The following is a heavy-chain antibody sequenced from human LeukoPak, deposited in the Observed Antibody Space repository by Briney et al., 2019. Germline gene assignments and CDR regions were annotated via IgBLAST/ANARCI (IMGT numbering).Heavy chain of an antibody. D-gene: IGHD2-2*01. J-gene: IGHJ4*02. CDR2: MNPNSGNT. CDR1: GYTFTSYD. CDR3: ARDFCSTSCNLGY. V-gene: IGHV1-8*01. Sequence: ASVKVSCKASGYTFTSYDINWVRQATGQGLEWMGWMNPNSGNTNYAQKLQGRVTMTTDTSTSTAYMELSSLRSEDTAVYYRARDFCSTSCNLGYWGQGTLVTVSS.